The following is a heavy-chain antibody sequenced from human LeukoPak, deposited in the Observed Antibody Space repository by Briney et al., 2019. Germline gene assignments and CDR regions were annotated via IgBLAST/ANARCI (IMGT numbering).Heavy chain of an antibody. CDR3: AKGPGSGWYYYYYYMDV. D-gene: IGHD6-19*01. V-gene: IGHV3-23*01. CDR2: ISGSGGST. J-gene: IGHJ6*03. Sequence: GGSLRLSCAASGFTFSSYAMSWVRQAPGKGLEWVSAISGSGGSTYYADSVKGRLTISRDNSKNTLYLQMNSLRAEDTAVYYCAKGPGSGWYYYYYYMDVWGKGTTVTVSS. CDR1: GFTFSSYA.